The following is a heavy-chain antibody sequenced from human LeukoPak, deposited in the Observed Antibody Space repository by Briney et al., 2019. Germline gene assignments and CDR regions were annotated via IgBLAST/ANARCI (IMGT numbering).Heavy chain of an antibody. CDR1: GYSISSGYY. Sequence: SETLSLTCTVSGYSISSGYYWGWIRPPPGKGREWIGSIYHSGSTYYNPSLKSRVTISVDTSKNQFSLKLSSVTAADTAVYYCARSTIFGVARFDYWGQGTLVTVSS. CDR3: ARSTIFGVARFDY. V-gene: IGHV4-38-2*02. CDR2: IYHSGST. D-gene: IGHD3-3*01. J-gene: IGHJ4*02.